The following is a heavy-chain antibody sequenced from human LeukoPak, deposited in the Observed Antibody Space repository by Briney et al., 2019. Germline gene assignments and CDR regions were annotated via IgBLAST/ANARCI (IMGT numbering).Heavy chain of an antibody. Sequence: SETLSLTCAVYGGSFSGYYWSWIRQPPGKGLEWIGEINHSGSTNYNPSLKSRVTISVDTSKNQFSLKLSSVTAADTAVYYCARGSSSSWDTNWFDPWGQGTLVTVSS. D-gene: IGHD6-13*01. CDR1: GGSFSGYY. CDR3: ARGSSSSWDTNWFDP. CDR2: INHSGST. J-gene: IGHJ5*02. V-gene: IGHV4-34*01.